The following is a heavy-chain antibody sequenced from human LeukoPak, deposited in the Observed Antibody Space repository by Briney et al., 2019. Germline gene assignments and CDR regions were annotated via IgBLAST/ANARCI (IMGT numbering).Heavy chain of an antibody. CDR2: IRYDGSNK. D-gene: IGHD3-22*01. CDR1: GFIFSNYG. J-gene: IGHJ6*03. V-gene: IGHV3-30*02. CDR3: AESTYPYDGGGVMDF. Sequence: GGSLRLSCATSGFIFSNYGMHWVRQAPGKGLEWVAFIRYDGSNKDYADSVKGRFTISRDNSRNTLYLQMNRLRAEDTAVYYCAESTYPYDGGGVMDFWGKGTTVTVSS.